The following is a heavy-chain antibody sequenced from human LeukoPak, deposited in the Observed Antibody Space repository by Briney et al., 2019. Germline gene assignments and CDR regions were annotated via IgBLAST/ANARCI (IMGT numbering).Heavy chain of an antibody. J-gene: IGHJ6*02. CDR2: IKQDGSEK. CDR3: ARDRCGGPDNYYYYYGMDV. D-gene: IGHD2-21*01. CDR1: GFTFSSYW. Sequence: GGSLRLSCAASGFTFSSYWMSLVRQAPGKGLEWVANIKQDGSEKYYVDSVKGRFTISRDNAKNSLYLQMNSLRAEDTAVYYCARDRCGGPDNYYYYYGMDVWGQGTTVTVSS. V-gene: IGHV3-7*01.